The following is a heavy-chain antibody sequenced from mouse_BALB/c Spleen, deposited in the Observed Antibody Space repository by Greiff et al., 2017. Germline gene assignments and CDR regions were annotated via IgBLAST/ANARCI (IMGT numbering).Heavy chain of an antibody. J-gene: IGHJ4*01. CDR2: IYPGSGST. V-gene: IGHV1-55*01. CDR3: TRGEARGYYAMDY. Sequence: KQRPGQGLEWIGNIYPGSGSTNYDEKFKSKATLTVDTSSSTAYMQLSSLTSEDSAVYYCTRGEARGYYAMDYWGQGTSVTVSS.